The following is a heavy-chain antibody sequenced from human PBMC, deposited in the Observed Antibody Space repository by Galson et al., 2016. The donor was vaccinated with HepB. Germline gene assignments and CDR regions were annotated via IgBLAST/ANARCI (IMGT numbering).Heavy chain of an antibody. CDR3: ARTYSDPDEYDDYTAGGYYGMDV. CDR2: IDWNDDK. D-gene: IGHD4-17*01. J-gene: IGHJ6*02. CDR1: GFSLSTGETC. Sequence: PALVKPTQTLTLTCSFSGFSLSTGETCVSWIRQPPGKPLEWLALIDWNDDKYYSTSLKTRLTISKDTSKNQVILTMTNMDPVDTATYYCARTYSDPDEYDDYTAGGYYGMDVWGPGTTVTVSS. V-gene: IGHV2-70*01.